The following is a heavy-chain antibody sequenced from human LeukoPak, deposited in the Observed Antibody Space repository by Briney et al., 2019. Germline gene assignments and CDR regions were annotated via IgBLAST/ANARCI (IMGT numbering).Heavy chain of an antibody. D-gene: IGHD3-16*01. J-gene: IGHJ4*02. CDR3: ARMGKIGGSIDY. CDR2: IIPIFGTA. CDR1: GGTFSSYA. Sequence: SVKVSCKASGGTFSSYAISWVRQAPGQGLEWMGGIIPIFGTANYAQKFQGRVTITADESTSTAYMELSSLRSDDTAVYYCARMGKIGGSIDYWGQGTLVTVSS. V-gene: IGHV1-69*13.